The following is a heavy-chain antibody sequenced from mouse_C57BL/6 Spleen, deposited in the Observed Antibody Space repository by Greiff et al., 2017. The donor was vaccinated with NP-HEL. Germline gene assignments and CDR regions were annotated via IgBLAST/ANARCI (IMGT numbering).Heavy chain of an antibody. CDR2: INPGSGGT. CDR1: GYAFTNYL. J-gene: IGHJ1*03. D-gene: IGHD1-1*01. Sequence: VQLQQSGAELVRPGTSVKVSCKASGYAFTNYLIEWVKQRPGQGLEWIGVINPGSGGTNYNEKFKGKATLTADKSSSTAYMQLSSLTSEDSAVYFCARDYGSSLWYFDVWGTGTTVTVSS. CDR3: ARDYGSSLWYFDV. V-gene: IGHV1-54*01.